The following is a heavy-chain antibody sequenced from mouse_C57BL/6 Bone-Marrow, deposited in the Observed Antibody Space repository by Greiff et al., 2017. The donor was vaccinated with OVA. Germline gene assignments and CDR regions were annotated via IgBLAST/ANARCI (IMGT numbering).Heavy chain of an antibody. D-gene: IGHD3-2*02. CDR2: ISNLAYSI. Sequence: EVNLVESGGGLVQPGGSLKLSCAASGFTFSDYGMAWVRQAPRKGPEWVAFISNLAYSIYYADTVTGRFTISRENAKNTLYLEMSSLRSEDTAMYYCARQRGQLRPMDYWGQGTSVTVSS. V-gene: IGHV5-15*01. CDR1: GFTFSDYG. J-gene: IGHJ4*01. CDR3: ARQRGQLRPMDY.